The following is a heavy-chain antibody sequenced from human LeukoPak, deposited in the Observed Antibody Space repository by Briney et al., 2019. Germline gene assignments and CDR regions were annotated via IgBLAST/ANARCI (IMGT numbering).Heavy chain of an antibody. V-gene: IGHV3-7*01. CDR1: GFAFRNYA. CDR2: IKQDGSEK. Sequence: GGSLRLSCVASGFAFRNYAMNWVRQAPGKGLECVANIKQDGSEKYYVDSVKGRFTISRDNAKNSLYLQMNSLRVEDTAVYYCARVRGSKSMDVWGQGTTVTVSS. J-gene: IGHJ6*02. CDR3: ARVRGSKSMDV. D-gene: IGHD3-10*01.